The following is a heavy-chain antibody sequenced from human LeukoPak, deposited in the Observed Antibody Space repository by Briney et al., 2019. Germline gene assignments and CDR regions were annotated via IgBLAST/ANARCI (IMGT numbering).Heavy chain of an antibody. CDR2: IYSSGNT. V-gene: IGHV4-4*07. J-gene: IGHJ3*02. CDR1: GGSISNHY. D-gene: IGHD1-26*01. Sequence: SETLSLTCTVSGGSISNHYWNWIRQPAGKGLEWIGRIYSSGNTNYKSSLESRVTMSIDTSRNQVSLKLTSVTAAGTAVYYCARDGGSYDAFDIWGQGTMVTVSS. CDR3: ARDGGSYDAFDI.